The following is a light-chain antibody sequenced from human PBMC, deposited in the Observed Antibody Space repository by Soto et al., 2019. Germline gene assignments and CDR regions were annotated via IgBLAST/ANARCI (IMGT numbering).Light chain of an antibody. CDR3: SSYAGSYTSV. CDR2: DVT. Sequence: QSALTQPRSVSGSPGQSVTISCTGTSSDVGGYNYVSWYQHHPGKAPKLMIYDVTKRPSGVPDRFSASKSGNTASLTISGLQAEDEADYYCSSYAGSYTSVFGGGTKLHVL. V-gene: IGLV2-11*01. CDR1: SSDVGGYNY. J-gene: IGLJ2*01.